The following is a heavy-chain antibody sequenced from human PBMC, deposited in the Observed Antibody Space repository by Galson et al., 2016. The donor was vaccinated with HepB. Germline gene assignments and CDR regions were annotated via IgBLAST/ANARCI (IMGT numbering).Heavy chain of an antibody. CDR1: GFTFSTFI. CDR2: ISYDGNNK. D-gene: IGHD3-22*01. CDR3: TLTPDHYYDSGGSPEGFDP. V-gene: IGHV3-30-3*01. J-gene: IGHJ5*02. Sequence: SLRLSCAASGFTFSTFIMHWVRQAPGKGLEWVAVISYDGNNKYYADSVKGRFTISRDNAENTLYLQMNSLRAEDTAVYYCTLTPDHYYDSGGSPEGFDPWGQGTLVTVSS.